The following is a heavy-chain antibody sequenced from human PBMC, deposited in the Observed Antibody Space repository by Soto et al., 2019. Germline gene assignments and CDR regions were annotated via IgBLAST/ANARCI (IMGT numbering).Heavy chain of an antibody. CDR1: GFTFSIYG. CDR2: ISYDGSNK. Sequence: PGGSLRLSCAAYGFTFSIYGMHWVRQAPGKGLEWVAVISYDGSNKYCADSVKGRFTISRDNSKNTLYLQMNSLRAEDTAVYYCAKDPGIVGVVADPPYFDYWGQGTLVTVSS. D-gene: IGHD2-15*01. CDR3: AKDPGIVGVVADPPYFDY. J-gene: IGHJ4*02. V-gene: IGHV3-30*18.